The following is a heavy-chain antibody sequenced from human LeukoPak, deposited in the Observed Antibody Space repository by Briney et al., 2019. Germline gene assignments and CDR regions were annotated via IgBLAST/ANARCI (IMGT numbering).Heavy chain of an antibody. D-gene: IGHD2-2*01. CDR1: GFTSSNTW. V-gene: IGHV3-23*01. J-gene: IGHJ4*02. Sequence: HPGGSLRLSCAASGFTSSNTWMSWVRQAPGKGLEWVSAISGSGGATYCADSVKGRFTISRDNSKNTLYPQMNSLRAEDTAVYYCAKDGYCSSTSCYPAPYWGQGTLVTVSS. CDR2: ISGSGGAT. CDR3: AKDGYCSSTSCYPAPY.